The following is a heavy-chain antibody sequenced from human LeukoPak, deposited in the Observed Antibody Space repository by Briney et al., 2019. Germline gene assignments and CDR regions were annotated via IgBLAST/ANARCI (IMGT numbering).Heavy chain of an antibody. J-gene: IGHJ6*02. CDR2: INHSGST. CDR3: ARDERYYYGMDV. V-gene: IGHV4-34*01. CDR1: GGSFSGYY. Sequence: SETLSLTCAVYGGSFSGYYWSWIRQPPGKGLEWIGEINHSGSTNYNPSLKSRVTISVDTSKNQFSLKLSSVTAADTAVYYCARDERYYYGMDVWGQGTTVTVSS.